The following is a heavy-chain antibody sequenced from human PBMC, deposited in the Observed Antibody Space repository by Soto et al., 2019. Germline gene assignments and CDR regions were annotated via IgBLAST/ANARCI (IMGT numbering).Heavy chain of an antibody. CDR1: GGTFSSYA. V-gene: IGHV1-69*12. CDR2: IIPIFGTA. D-gene: IGHD3-22*01. J-gene: IGHJ4*02. Sequence: QVQLVQSGAEVKKPGSSVKVSCKASGGTFSSYAISWVRQAPGQGLEWMGGIIPIFGTANYAQKFMGRVTITADESTSTAYMELSSLRSEDTAVYYCAREFGYYYDSSGYYYFDYWGQGTLVTVSS. CDR3: AREFGYYYDSSGYYYFDY.